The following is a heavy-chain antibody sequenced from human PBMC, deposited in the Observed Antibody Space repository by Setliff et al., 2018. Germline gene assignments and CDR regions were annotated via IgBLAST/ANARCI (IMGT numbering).Heavy chain of an antibody. V-gene: IGHV1-18*01. CDR2: ISAYNGNT. D-gene: IGHD6-19*01. CDR1: GYTFTSYG. J-gene: IGHJ6*02. Sequence: ASVKVSCKASGYTFTSYGISWVRQAPGQGLEWMGWISAYNGNTNYAQKLQGRVTMTTDTSTSTAYMELGSLRSDDTAVYYCARKLGSSGWYTYYYYGMDVWGQGTTVTVSS. CDR3: ARKLGSSGWYTYYYYGMDV.